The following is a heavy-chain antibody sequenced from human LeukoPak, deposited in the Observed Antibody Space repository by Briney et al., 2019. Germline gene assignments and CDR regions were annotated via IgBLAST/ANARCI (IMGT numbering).Heavy chain of an antibody. J-gene: IGHJ3*02. CDR2: IYYSGST. CDR3: ARKNPAYCGGDCYSYAFDI. D-gene: IGHD2-21*01. Sequence: PSETLSLTCTVSGGSISSYYWSWIRQPPGKGLEWIGYIYYSGSTNYNPSLKSRVTISVDTSKNQFSLKLSSVTAADTAVYYCARKNPAYCGGDCYSYAFDIWGQGTTVTVSS. V-gene: IGHV4-59*01. CDR1: GGSISSYY.